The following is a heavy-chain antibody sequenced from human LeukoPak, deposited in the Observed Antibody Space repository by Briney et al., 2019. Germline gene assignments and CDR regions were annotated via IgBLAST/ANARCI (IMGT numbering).Heavy chain of an antibody. CDR1: GGAFSGST. J-gene: IGHJ2*01. CDR3: ARELYCTNGVWRWYFDL. D-gene: IGHD2-8*01. CDR2: IIPILGIA. Sequence: GTSVKVSCKASGGAFSGSTITWVPQAPGQGLKWMGTIIPILGIANYAQKFQGRVTITAGKPTSTAYMELSSLRSEDTAVFYCARELYCTNGVWRWYFDLGGRGTLVTVSS. V-gene: IGHV1-69*04.